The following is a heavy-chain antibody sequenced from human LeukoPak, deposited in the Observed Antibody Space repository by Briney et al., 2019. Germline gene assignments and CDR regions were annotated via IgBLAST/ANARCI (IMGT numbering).Heavy chain of an antibody. J-gene: IGHJ4*02. CDR3: AKGRMAARPGYFDY. CDR2: ISYDGSNK. Sequence: GGSLRLSCAASGFTFSSYAMHWVRQAPGKGLEWVAVISYDGSNKYYADSVKGRFTISRDNSKNTLYLQMNSLRDEDTAVYYCAKGRMAARPGYFDYWGQGTLVTASS. CDR1: GFTFSSYA. D-gene: IGHD6-6*01. V-gene: IGHV3-30-3*01.